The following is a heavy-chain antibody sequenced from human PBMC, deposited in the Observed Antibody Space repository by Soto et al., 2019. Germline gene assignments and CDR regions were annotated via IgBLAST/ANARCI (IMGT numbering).Heavy chain of an antibody. V-gene: IGHV4-31*03. J-gene: IGHJ4*02. CDR3: ARNKHSGSYLYYFDY. Sequence: PSETLSLTCTVSGGSISSGGYYWTWIRQHPGKGLEWIGYIYYSGSTYYNPSLKSRVSISVDTSKNQFSLKLSSVTAADTAVYYCARNKHSGSYLYYFDYWGQGNLVTFSS. D-gene: IGHD1-26*01. CDR2: IYYSGST. CDR1: GGSISSGGYY.